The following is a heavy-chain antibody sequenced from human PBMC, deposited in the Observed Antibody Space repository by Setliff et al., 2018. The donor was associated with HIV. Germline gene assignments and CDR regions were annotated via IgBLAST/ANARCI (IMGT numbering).Heavy chain of an antibody. CDR3: ARGKSGSYDAYDM. CDR1: GYSISSGYY. D-gene: IGHD5-12*01. J-gene: IGHJ3*02. V-gene: IGHV4-38-2*02. Sequence: PSETLSLTCTVTGYSISSGYYWAWIRQPPGKGLEWIGYIYHAGNTYYNPSLKSRVTISVDTSTNQVSLQLSSVTAADTAVYYCARGKSGSYDAYDMWGQGTMVTVSS. CDR2: IYHAGNT.